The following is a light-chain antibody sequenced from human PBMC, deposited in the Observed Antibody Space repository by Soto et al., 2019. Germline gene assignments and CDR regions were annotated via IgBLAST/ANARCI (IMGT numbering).Light chain of an antibody. Sequence: EIVLTQSPGTLSLSPGERATLSCSAIQSVSSSYLAWYQQKPGQAPRLLIYGASSRATGIPDRFSGSGSGTDFTLTISRLEPEDFAMYYCQQYGSSPPWTFGQGTKVDI. CDR3: QQYGSSPPWT. J-gene: IGKJ1*01. CDR1: QSVSSSY. CDR2: GAS. V-gene: IGKV3-20*01.